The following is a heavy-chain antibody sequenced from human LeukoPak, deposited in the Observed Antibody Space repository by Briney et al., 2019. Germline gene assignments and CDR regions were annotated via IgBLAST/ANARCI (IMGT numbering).Heavy chain of an antibody. D-gene: IGHD3-22*01. CDR1: EFTFNTYS. J-gene: IGHJ3*02. V-gene: IGHV3-21*01. CDR3: ARDRDYYDSSGGMNAFDI. CDR2: ISSTSSYI. Sequence: PGGSLRLSCAASEFTFNTYSMNWVRQAPGKGLEWVSTISSTSSYIYYADSVKGGFTISRDNAKNSLYLQMSSLRAADTAVYYCARDRDYYDSSGGMNAFDIWGQGTMVTVSS.